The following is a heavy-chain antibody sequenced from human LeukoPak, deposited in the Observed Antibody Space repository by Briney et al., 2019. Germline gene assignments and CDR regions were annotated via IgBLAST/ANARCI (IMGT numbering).Heavy chain of an antibody. Sequence: PSETLSLTCAVSGGSFSGYYWYWIRQPPGKGLEWIGEIYNPSLKSRATLSVDTSKNQSSLKLTSVTAADTAVYYCARGRTYYYDTSGYYPSIYYGMDVWGQGTTVIVSS. CDR2: I. D-gene: IGHD3-22*01. J-gene: IGHJ6*02. CDR3: ARGRTYYYDTSGYYPSIYYGMDV. CDR1: GGSFSGYY. V-gene: IGHV4-34*01.